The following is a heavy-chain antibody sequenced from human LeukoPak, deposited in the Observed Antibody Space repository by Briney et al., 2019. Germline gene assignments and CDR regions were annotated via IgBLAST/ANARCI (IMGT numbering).Heavy chain of an antibody. CDR3: ASGSGSYPYYFDY. CDR2: ISSSSSYI. V-gene: IGHV3-21*01. Sequence: PGGSLRLSCAASGFTFSSYSMNWVRQAPGKGLEWDSSISSSSSYIYYADSVKGRFTISRDNAKNSLYLQMSSLRAEDTAVYYCASGSGSYPYYFDYWGQGTLVTVSS. CDR1: GFTFSSYS. D-gene: IGHD1-26*01. J-gene: IGHJ4*02.